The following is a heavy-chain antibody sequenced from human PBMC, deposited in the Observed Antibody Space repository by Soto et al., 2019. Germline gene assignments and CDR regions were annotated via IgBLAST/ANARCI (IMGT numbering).Heavy chain of an antibody. CDR3: AIAGAVGARY. CDR1: GASVSTGDYY. J-gene: IGHJ1*01. V-gene: IGHV4-30-4*01. Sequence: QVQLQESGPGLVKPSQTLSLTCSVSGASVSTGDYYWSWIRQPPGKGLEWIAYIYYSGSTYYNPSHNXXVXRXKDTSQNQFYLKLSSVTAAATAVYYGAIAGAVGARYWGQGTLVTVSS. CDR2: IYYSGST. D-gene: IGHD1-26*01.